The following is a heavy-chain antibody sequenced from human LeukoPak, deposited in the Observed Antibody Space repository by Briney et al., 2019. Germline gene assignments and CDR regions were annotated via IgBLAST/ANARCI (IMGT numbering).Heavy chain of an antibody. J-gene: IGHJ3*02. Sequence: GRSLRLSCAASGFTFSSYATHWVRQAPGKGREWVAVISYDGSNKYYADSVKGRFTISRDNSKNTLYLQMNSLRAEDTAVYYCAREFPLNYYDSRALGAFDIWGQGTMVTVSS. CDR2: ISYDGSNK. CDR3: AREFPLNYYDSRALGAFDI. CDR1: GFTFSSYA. V-gene: IGHV3-30-3*01. D-gene: IGHD3-22*01.